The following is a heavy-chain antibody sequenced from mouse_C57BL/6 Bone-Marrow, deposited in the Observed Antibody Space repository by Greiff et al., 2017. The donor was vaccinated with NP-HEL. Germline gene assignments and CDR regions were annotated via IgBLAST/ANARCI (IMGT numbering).Heavy chain of an antibody. J-gene: IGHJ1*03. V-gene: IGHV5-17*01. Sequence: EVKVVESGGGLVKPGGSLKLSYAASGFTFSDYGMHWVRQAPEKGLEWVAYISSGSSTIYYADTVKGRFTISRDNAKNTLFLQMTSLRSEDTAMYYCASPYFDVWGTGTTVTVSS. CDR1: GFTFSDYG. CDR3: ASPYFDV. CDR2: ISSGSSTI.